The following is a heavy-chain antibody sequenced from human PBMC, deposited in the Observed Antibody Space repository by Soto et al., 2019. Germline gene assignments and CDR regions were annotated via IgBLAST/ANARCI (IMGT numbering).Heavy chain of an antibody. Sequence: QVQLQESGPGLVKPSETLSLTCTVAGGSLTDHYWNWFRQSPGKGLHWIGYVYYSGGTNYNPSLKSRFTMSVDKSKNQFSLNLRAVTAADTAVYYCARGNDWKSSTFDIWGQGTMVSVSS. CDR1: GGSLTDHY. D-gene: IGHD2-21*01. V-gene: IGHV4-59*11. CDR3: ARGNDWKSSTFDI. J-gene: IGHJ3*02. CDR2: VYYSGGT.